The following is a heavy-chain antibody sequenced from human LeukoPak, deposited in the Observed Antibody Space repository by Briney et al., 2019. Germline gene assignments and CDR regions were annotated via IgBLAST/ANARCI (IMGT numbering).Heavy chain of an antibody. Sequence: ASVRVSCKASVYTFTGYDINWVRQATGQGLEWMGWMNPNTGDTGYAQKFQGRVTMTRNSSIDTAYMELSGLRSEDTAVYYCTRGSLRGSSRDYWGQGTLLTVSS. CDR1: VYTFTGYD. D-gene: IGHD1-26*01. J-gene: IGHJ4*02. V-gene: IGHV1-8*01. CDR3: TRGSLRGSSRDY. CDR2: MNPNTGDT.